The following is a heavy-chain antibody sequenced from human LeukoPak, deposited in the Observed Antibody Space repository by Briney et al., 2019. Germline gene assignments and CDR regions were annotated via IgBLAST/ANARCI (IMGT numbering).Heavy chain of an antibody. Sequence: SETLSLTCAVYGRSFSGYYWSWIRQPPGKGLEWIGEINHSGSTNYNPSLKSRVTISVDTSKNQFSLKLSSVTAADTAVYYCAKDGYDSSTYVAFDMWGQGTMVTVSS. V-gene: IGHV4-34*01. J-gene: IGHJ3*02. CDR2: INHSGST. CDR3: AKDGYDSSTYVAFDM. D-gene: IGHD3-22*01. CDR1: GRSFSGYY.